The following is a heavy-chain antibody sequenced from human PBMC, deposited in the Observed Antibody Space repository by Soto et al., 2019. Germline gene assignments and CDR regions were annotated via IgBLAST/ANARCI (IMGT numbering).Heavy chain of an antibody. Sequence: ASVKVSCKASGYTFTSYGISWVRQAPGQGLEWMGWISAYNGNTNYAQKLQGRVTMTTDTSTSTAYMELRSLRSDDTAVYYCAGGRFGELIDYYYYMDVWGKGTKVTVSS. CDR2: ISAYNGNT. CDR3: AGGRFGELIDYYYYMDV. J-gene: IGHJ6*03. V-gene: IGHV1-18*01. D-gene: IGHD3-10*01. CDR1: GYTFTSYG.